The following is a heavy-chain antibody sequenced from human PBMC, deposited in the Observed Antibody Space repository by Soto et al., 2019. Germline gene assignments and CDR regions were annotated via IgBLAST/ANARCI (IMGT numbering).Heavy chain of an antibody. CDR1: GFTFTSSA. J-gene: IGHJ6*02. D-gene: IGHD6-6*01. Sequence: SVKVSCKASGFTFTSSAVHWVRQARGQRLEWIGWIVVGSGNTNYAQKFQERVTITRDMSTSTAYMELSSLRSEDTAVYYCAASEYSSSPHPYYYGMDVWGQGTTVTVYS. CDR3: AASEYSSSPHPYYYGMDV. CDR2: IVVGSGNT. V-gene: IGHV1-58*01.